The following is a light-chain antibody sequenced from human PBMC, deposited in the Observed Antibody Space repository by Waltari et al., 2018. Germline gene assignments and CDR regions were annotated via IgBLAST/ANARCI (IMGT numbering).Light chain of an antibody. CDR1: QTINKY. CDR3: QQSDSLPLT. CDR2: VIS. V-gene: IGKV1-39*01. J-gene: IGKJ4*01. Sequence: DIQMTQSPSSLSASVGDRVTITCRASQTINKYLNWYQKKPGRAPKVLISVISYLHTGVPSRFSGSGSETDFTLTISSLQPEDFATYYCQQSDSLPLTFGGGTKV.